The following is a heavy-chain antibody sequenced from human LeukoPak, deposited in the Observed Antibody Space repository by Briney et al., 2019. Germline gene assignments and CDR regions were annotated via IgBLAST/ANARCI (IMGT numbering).Heavy chain of an antibody. CDR2: IYPGDSDT. V-gene: IGHV5-51*01. J-gene: IGHJ5*02. CDR1: GYSSTSYW. CDR3: ARHSKDYYDSSGYYYVGDNWFDP. Sequence: GESLKISCKGSGYSSTSYWIGWVRQMPGKGLEWMGIIYPGDSDTRYSPSFQGQVTISADKSISTAYLQWSSLKASDTAMYYCARHSKDYYDSSGYYYVGDNWFDPWGQGTLVTVSS. D-gene: IGHD3-22*01.